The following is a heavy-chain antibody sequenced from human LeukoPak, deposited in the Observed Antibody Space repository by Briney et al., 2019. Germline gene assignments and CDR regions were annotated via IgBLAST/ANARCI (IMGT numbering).Heavy chain of an antibody. V-gene: IGHV1-2*02. Sequence: ASVKVSCKASEYTFNAYYIHWVRQAPGQGLEWMGWVNPNTGATDYAQDFQDRVTMTRDTSISTAYMELTRLFSDDTAVYYCARAELIGSRRQMAFDSCGQGTIVTVSS. J-gene: IGHJ3*02. CDR1: EYTFNAYY. CDR2: VNPNTGAT. CDR3: ARAELIGSRRQMAFDS. D-gene: IGHD3-10*01.